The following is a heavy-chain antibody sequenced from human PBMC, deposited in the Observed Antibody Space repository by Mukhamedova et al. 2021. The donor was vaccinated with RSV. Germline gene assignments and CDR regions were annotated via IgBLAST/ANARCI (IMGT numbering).Heavy chain of an antibody. Sequence: RVHGDSVKGRFTISRDNAKNSLYLQMNSLRAEDTALYYCAKEGYDFWSGYPHTQFDYWGQGTLVTVSS. CDR3: AKEGYDFWSGYPHTQFDY. D-gene: IGHD3-3*01. CDR2: R. V-gene: IGHV3-9*01. J-gene: IGHJ4*02.